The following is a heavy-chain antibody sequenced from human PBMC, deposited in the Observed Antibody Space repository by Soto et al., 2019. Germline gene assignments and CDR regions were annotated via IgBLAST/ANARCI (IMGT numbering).Heavy chain of an antibody. CDR2: ISAYNGNT. CDR3: ARVLGYCSGGSCPTVLVKSYNWFDP. Sequence: ASVKVSCKASGYTFTSYGISWVRQAPGQGLEWMGWISAYNGNTNYAQKHQGRVTMPTDTSTSTAYMELRRLRSDDTAVYYCARVLGYCSGGSCPTVLVKSYNWFDPWGQGTLVTVSS. J-gene: IGHJ5*02. V-gene: IGHV1-18*01. D-gene: IGHD2-15*01. CDR1: GYTFTSYG.